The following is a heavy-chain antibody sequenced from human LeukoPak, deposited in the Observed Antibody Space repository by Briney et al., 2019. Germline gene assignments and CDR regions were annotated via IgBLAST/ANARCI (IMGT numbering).Heavy chain of an antibody. D-gene: IGHD3-16*02. V-gene: IGHV4-34*01. CDR2: INHSGSA. CDR3: ARGETVMITFGGVIVASSFDY. CDR1: GGSFSGYY. J-gene: IGHJ4*02. Sequence: SETLSLTCAVYGGSFSGYYWSWIRQPPGKGLEWIGEINHSGSANYNPSLKSRVTISVDTSKNQFSLKLSSVTAADTAVYYCARGETVMITFGGVIVASSFDYWGQGTLVTVSS.